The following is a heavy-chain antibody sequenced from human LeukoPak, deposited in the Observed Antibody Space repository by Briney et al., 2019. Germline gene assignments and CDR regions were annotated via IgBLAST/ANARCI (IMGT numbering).Heavy chain of an antibody. J-gene: IGHJ4*02. CDR1: GVAVDSYF. D-gene: IGHD2-15*01. CDR3: ARGRGGD. V-gene: IGHV3-53*01. Sequence: GGSLRLSCAVAGVAVDSYFMGWVRQAPGKGLEWVSIISSEGFTYYADSVKGRFAISRDNFKNSLYLEMNSLRAEDTAFYYCARGRGGDWGQGALVTVSS. CDR2: ISSEGFT.